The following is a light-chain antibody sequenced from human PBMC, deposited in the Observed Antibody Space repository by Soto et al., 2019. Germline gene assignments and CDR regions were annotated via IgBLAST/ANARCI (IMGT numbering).Light chain of an antibody. V-gene: IGKV3-20*01. CDR3: QQYGSTPRT. J-gene: IGKJ4*01. CDR1: QSVTGNY. CDR2: GAS. Sequence: EIVLTQSPATLSLSPGARATLSCGASQSVTGNYLAWFQQRPGQAPRLLIYGASTRASGIPDRFSGSGSGTDFTLIISRLEPEDFAVYYCQQYGSTPRTFGGGTHVEIK.